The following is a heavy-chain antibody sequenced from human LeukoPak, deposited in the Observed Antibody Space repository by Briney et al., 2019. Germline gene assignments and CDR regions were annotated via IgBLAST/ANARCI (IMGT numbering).Heavy chain of an antibody. V-gene: IGHV3-23*01. D-gene: IGHD3-16*02. Sequence: PGGSLRLSCAASGFTFSSYAMSWARHAPGKGLELVSTISGSGGSTYYADSVKGRFTISRDNSKNTLYLQMNSLRAEDTAVYYCAKDVMITFGGVIAFDYWGQGTLVTVSS. CDR1: GFTFSSYA. CDR2: ISGSGGST. J-gene: IGHJ4*02. CDR3: AKDVMITFGGVIAFDY.